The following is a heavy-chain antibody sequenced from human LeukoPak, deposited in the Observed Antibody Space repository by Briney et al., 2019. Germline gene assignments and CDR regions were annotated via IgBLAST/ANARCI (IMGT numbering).Heavy chain of an antibody. CDR2: IYYSGST. Sequence: KPSETLSLTCTVSGGSISSSSYYWGWVRQPPGKGLEWIGSIYYSGSTYYNPSLKSRVAISVDTSKNQFSLKLSSVTAADTAVYYYARSERGYDSSGYYPPHFDYWGQGTLVTVSS. CDR1: GGSISSSSYY. J-gene: IGHJ4*02. CDR3: ARSERGYDSSGYYPPHFDY. D-gene: IGHD3-22*01. V-gene: IGHV4-39*01.